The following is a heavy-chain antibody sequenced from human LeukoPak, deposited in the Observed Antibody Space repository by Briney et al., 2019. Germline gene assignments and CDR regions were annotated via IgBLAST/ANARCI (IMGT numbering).Heavy chain of an antibody. CDR2: ISSSGSTI. V-gene: IGHV3-11*04. CDR3: AKSLLIYGDSDPPFDY. J-gene: IGHJ4*02. D-gene: IGHD4-17*01. Sequence: GGSLRLSCAASGFTFSDYYMSWIRQAPGKGLEWVSYISSSGSTIYYADSVKGRFTISRDNSKNTLYLQMNSLRAEDTAVYYCAKSLLIYGDSDPPFDYWGQGTLVTVSS. CDR1: GFTFSDYY.